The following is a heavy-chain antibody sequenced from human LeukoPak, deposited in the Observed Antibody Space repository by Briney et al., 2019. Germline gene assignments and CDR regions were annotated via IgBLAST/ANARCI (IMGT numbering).Heavy chain of an antibody. J-gene: IGHJ4*02. CDR1: GYTFTSYD. D-gene: IGHD1-26*01. CDR3: ARDLGSSQGSYYDY. Sequence: ASVKVSCKASGYTFTSYDINWVRQAPGQGLEWMGWISAYNGNTNYAQKLQGRVTMTTDTSTSTAYMELRSLRSDDTAVYYCARDLGSSQGSYYDYWGQGTLVTVSS. V-gene: IGHV1-18*01. CDR2: ISAYNGNT.